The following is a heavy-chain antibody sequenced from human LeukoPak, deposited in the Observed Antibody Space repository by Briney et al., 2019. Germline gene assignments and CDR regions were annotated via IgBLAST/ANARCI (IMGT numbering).Heavy chain of an antibody. J-gene: IGHJ4*02. CDR3: ARDHDILTGYYRY. D-gene: IGHD3-9*01. Sequence: ASVKVSCKASGYTFIGYYMHWVRQAPGQGLEWMGRINPNSGGTNYAQKFQGRVTITADKSTSTAYMELSSLRSEDTAVYYCARDHDILTGYYRYWGQGTLVTVSS. CDR1: GYTFIGYY. CDR2: INPNSGGT. V-gene: IGHV1-2*06.